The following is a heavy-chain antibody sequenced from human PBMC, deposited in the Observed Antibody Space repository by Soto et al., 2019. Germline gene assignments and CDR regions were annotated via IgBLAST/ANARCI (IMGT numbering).Heavy chain of an antibody. CDR3: ARYIVVVTATYAFDI. Sequence: QVQLVESGGGVVQPGRSLRLSCAASGFTFSSYAMHWVRQAPGKGLEWVAVISYDGSDKYYADSVKGLFTISRDNSKNTLYLQMTSLRAEDTAVYYCARYIVVVTATYAFDIWGQGTMVTVSS. J-gene: IGHJ3*02. CDR2: ISYDGSDK. V-gene: IGHV3-30-3*01. D-gene: IGHD2-21*02. CDR1: GFTFSSYA.